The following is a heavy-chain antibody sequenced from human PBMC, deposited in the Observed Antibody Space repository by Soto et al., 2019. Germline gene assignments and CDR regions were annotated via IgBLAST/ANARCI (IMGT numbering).Heavy chain of an antibody. CDR3: AKDIMIVGATAFDY. D-gene: IGHD1-26*01. CDR1: GFTFSSYG. CDR2: ISYDGSNK. J-gene: IGHJ4*02. V-gene: IGHV3-30*18. Sequence: GGSLRLSCAASGFTFSSYGMHWVRQAPGKGLEWVAVISYDGSNKYYADSVKGRFTISRDNSKNTLYLQMNSLRAEDTAVYYCAKDIMIVGATAFDYWGQGTLVTVSS.